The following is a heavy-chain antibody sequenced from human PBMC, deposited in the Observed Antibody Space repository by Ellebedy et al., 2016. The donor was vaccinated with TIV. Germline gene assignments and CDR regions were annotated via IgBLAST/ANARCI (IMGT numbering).Heavy chain of an antibody. CDR2: IRSSSSYT. CDR3: ARDRGVGAAPFDY. CDR1: GFTFSDYY. Sequence: GESLKISCASSGFTFSDYYMSWIRQAPGKGLEWVSYIRSSSSYTKYAESVKGRFTISRDNTKNSLYLQMNSLRAEDTAVYYCARDRGVGAAPFDYWGQGTLVTVSS. D-gene: IGHD1-26*01. V-gene: IGHV3-11*06. J-gene: IGHJ4*02.